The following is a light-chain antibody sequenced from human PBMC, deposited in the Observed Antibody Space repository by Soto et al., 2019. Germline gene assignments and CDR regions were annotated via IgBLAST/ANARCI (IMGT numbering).Light chain of an antibody. CDR1: SGNFGSSY. Sequence: NFMLIQPHPVSASPGKTVTISCAGSSGNFGSSYVQWLQQRPGSAPTTVIFEDNQSPSGVPDRFSGSIDRSSNSASLTISGLKPEDEADYFCQSYDRTYVVFGGGTKLPVL. V-gene: IGLV6-57*02. CDR2: EDN. J-gene: IGLJ2*01. CDR3: QSYDRTYVV.